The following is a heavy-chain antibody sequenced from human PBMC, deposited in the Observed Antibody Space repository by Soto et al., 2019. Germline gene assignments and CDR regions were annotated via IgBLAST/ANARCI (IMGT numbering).Heavy chain of an antibody. CDR3: ASSSGGGGAEDAFDI. V-gene: IGHV4-39*01. CDR1: GGSISSSSYY. D-gene: IGHD3-10*01. Sequence: ASETLSLTCTVSGGSISSSSYYWGWIRQPQGKGLEWIGSIYYSGSTYYNPSLKSRVTISVDTSKNQFSLKLSSVTAADTAVYYCASSSGGGGAEDAFDIWGQGTMVTVSS. CDR2: IYYSGST. J-gene: IGHJ3*02.